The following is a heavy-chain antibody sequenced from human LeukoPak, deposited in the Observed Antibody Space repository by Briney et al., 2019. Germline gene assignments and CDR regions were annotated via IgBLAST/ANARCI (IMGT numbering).Heavy chain of an antibody. Sequence: SVKVSCKASGGTFSSYAISWVRQAPGQGLEWMGGIIPIFGTANYAQKFQGRVAITADESTSTAYMELSSLRSEDTAVYYCARKVNEGIAAAGGAFDIWGQGTMVTVSS. CDR2: IIPIFGTA. V-gene: IGHV1-69*01. J-gene: IGHJ3*02. D-gene: IGHD6-13*01. CDR1: GGTFSSYA. CDR3: ARKVNEGIAAAGGAFDI.